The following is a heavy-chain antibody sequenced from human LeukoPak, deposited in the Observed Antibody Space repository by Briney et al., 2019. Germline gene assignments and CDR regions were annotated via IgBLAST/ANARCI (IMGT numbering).Heavy chain of an antibody. V-gene: IGHV1-3*01. CDR3: ARAGASYYYDSSFRYFDY. Sequence: GASVKVSCKASGYTFTSYAMHWVRQAPGQRLEWMGWINAGNGNTKYSQKFQGRVTITRDTSASTAYMELSSLRSEDTAVYYCARAGASYYYDSSFRYFDYWGQGTLVTVSS. CDR1: GYTFTSYA. D-gene: IGHD3-22*01. CDR2: INAGNGNT. J-gene: IGHJ4*02.